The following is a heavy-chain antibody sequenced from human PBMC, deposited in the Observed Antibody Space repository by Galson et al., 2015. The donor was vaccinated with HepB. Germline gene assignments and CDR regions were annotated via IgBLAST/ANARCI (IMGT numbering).Heavy chain of an antibody. CDR3: ARNPSSYDYYNMDV. J-gene: IGHJ6*02. CDR1: GVTIPSYS. Sequence: SLRLSCAASGVTIPSYSMNWVRKAPGKGLEWLAYISAGSTTIYYAASVKGRFTVSRDNAKNFLYLHMNSLRGEGTAVYYCARNPSSYDYYNMDVWGHGTTVTVSS. V-gene: IGHV3-48*01. CDR2: ISAGSTTI.